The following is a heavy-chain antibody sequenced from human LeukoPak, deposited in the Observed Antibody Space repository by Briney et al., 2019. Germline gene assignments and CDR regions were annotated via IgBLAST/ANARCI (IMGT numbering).Heavy chain of an antibody. J-gene: IGHJ4*02. D-gene: IGHD6-13*01. CDR3: AKKAAAGTGDLDY. V-gene: IGHV3-30*18. CDR1: GFTFSSYG. Sequence: PGGSLRLSCAASGFTFSSYGMHWVRQAPGKGLEWVAVISYDGSNKYYADSVKGRFTISRDNSKNTLYLQMNSLRAEDTAVYYCAKKAAAGTGDLDYWGQGTLVTVSS. CDR2: ISYDGSNK.